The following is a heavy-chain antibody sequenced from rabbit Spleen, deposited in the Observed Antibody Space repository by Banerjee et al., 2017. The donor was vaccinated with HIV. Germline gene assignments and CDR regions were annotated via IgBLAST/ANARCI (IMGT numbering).Heavy chain of an antibody. Sequence: QSLEESGGDLVKPGASLTLTCKASGLDLSSRYWICWVRQAPGKGLEWIGCIYGGNNFDINYASWAKGRFTISKTSSTTVTLQMTDLTAADTATYFCARNNVGAPGYGHAIALWGQGTLVTVS. CDR2: IYGGNNFDI. D-gene: IGHD6-1*01. CDR3: ARNNVGAPGYGHAIAL. V-gene: IGHV1S40*01. CDR1: GLDLSSRYW. J-gene: IGHJ6*01.